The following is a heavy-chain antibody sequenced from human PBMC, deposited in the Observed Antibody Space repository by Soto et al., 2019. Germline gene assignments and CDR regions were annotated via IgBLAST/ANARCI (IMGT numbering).Heavy chain of an antibody. CDR3: SRGGYSSSSGYYYYYMDV. Sequence: QVQLVQSGAEVKKPGASVKVSCKASGYTFTSYDINWVRQATGQGLEWMGWMNPNSGNTGYAQKFQGRVTMTWNTSISTAYMELSSLRSEDTAVYYCSRGGYSSSSGYYYYYMDVWGKGTTVTVSS. D-gene: IGHD6-6*01. CDR2: MNPNSGNT. CDR1: GYTFTSYD. J-gene: IGHJ6*03. V-gene: IGHV1-8*01.